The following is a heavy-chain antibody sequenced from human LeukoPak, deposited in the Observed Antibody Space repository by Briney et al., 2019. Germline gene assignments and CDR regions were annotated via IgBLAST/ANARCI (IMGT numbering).Heavy chain of an antibody. CDR3: TRDESFDV. CDR1: VFTHRYYK. CDR2: IASSAPYI. J-gene: IGHJ3*01. Sequence: GGALRDSRVASVFTHRYYKMNSVRPAPAKGLEWVSYIASSAPYIHYADSVKGRFTISRDNAKNSLHLQMNSLRVDDTAVYYCTRDESFDVWGQGTTVIVSS. V-gene: IGHV3-21*05.